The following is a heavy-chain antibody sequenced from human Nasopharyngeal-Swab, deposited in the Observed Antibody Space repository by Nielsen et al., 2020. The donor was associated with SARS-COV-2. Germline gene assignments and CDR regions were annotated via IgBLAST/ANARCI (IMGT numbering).Heavy chain of an antibody. CDR2: IWSDGKTT. J-gene: IGHJ3*02. Sequence: GESLKISCAASGFSFNNHGMHWVRQAPGKGLEWVAVIWSDGKTTKYADSVKGRLTISRDKSRNTLYLQMNNLRVEDTAIYYCAREGPYSGTNVFDIWGQGTMVTVSS. V-gene: IGHV3-33*01. D-gene: IGHD5-12*01. CDR3: AREGPYSGTNVFDI. CDR1: GFSFNNHG.